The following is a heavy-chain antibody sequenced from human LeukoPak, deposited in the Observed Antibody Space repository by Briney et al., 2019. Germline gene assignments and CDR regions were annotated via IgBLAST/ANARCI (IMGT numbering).Heavy chain of an antibody. Sequence: SETLSLTCTVSGGSISSYYWSWIRQPAGKGLEWIGRIYTSGSTNYNPSLKSRVTMSVDTSKNQFSLKLSSVTAADTAVYYCARILVDSSGYCYYYYGMDVWGQGTTVTVSS. CDR3: ARILVDSSGYCYYYYGMDV. CDR2: IYTSGST. CDR1: GGSISSYY. D-gene: IGHD3-22*01. J-gene: IGHJ6*02. V-gene: IGHV4-4*07.